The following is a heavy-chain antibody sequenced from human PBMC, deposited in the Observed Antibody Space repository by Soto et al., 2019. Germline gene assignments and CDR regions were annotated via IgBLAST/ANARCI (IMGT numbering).Heavy chain of an antibody. CDR1: VGSTTHNY. V-gene: IGHV4-59*01. Sequence: LSETPSLTCRVAVGSTTHNYCFCLRQSPGMGLGWIGYAYYSGSTDYDPSLKSRVTMSVDTSKNQVSLKLNSVTTADTAVYYCARDRSTYGGGGTGEVKENWFDPWGPGTLVTVSS. J-gene: IGHJ5*02. CDR2: AYYSGST. CDR3: ARDRSTYGGGGTGEVKENWFDP. D-gene: IGHD2-8*01.